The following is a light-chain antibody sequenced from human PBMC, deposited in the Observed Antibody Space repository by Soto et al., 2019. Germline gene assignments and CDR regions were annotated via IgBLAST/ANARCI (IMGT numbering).Light chain of an antibody. J-gene: IGKJ2*01. CDR3: QQYGNSQYT. CDR2: GAS. V-gene: IGKV3-20*01. Sequence: DIVLTQSPGTLSLSPGERATLSCRASQTVSSNYLAWYQQRPGQAPRLLIYGASSRATGIPDRFSGSGSGTDFTLTISRLEPEDFAVYYCQQYGNSQYTFGQGSKLEIK. CDR1: QTVSSNY.